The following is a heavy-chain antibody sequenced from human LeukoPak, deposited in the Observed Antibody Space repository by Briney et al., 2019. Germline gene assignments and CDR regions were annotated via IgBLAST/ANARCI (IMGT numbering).Heavy chain of an antibody. D-gene: IGHD1-26*01. V-gene: IGHV1-2*02. Sequence: ASVKVSCKASGYTFTGYYMHWVRQAPGQGLEWMGWINPNSGGTNYAQKFQGRVTMTRDTSISTAYMELSRLRSDDTAVYYCAREVGATTALGYWGQGTLVTVSS. J-gene: IGHJ4*02. CDR2: INPNSGGT. CDR1: GYTFTGYY. CDR3: AREVGATTALGY.